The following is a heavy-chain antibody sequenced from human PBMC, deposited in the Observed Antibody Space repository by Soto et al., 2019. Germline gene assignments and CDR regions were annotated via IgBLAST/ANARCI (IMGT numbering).Heavy chain of an antibody. CDR1: GGAVTTYH. D-gene: IGHD3-10*01. Sequence: QVQLQESGPGLVKPSETLSLTCTVSGGAVTTYHWTWIRQPPGKGLEWIGYIYNSGNTNYSPSLKSRVTMSNDTFKNQVSLKLNSLTAVDSAMYYCEKFRDGFYYYYGIDLWGQGTSVTVS. V-gene: IGHV4-59*02. CDR2: IYNSGNT. CDR3: EKFRDGFYYYYGIDL. J-gene: IGHJ6*02.